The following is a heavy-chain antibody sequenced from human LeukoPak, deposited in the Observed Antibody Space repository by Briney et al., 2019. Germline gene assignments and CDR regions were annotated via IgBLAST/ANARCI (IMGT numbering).Heavy chain of an antibody. CDR2: IYTSGST. CDR1: GGSISSGSYY. J-gene: IGHJ5*02. Sequence: SETLSLTCTVSGGSISSGSYYWSWIRQPAGKGLEWIGRIYTSGSTNYNPSLKSRVTISVDTSKNQFSLKLSSVTAADTAVYYCARGLGYYDSSGYSANWFDPWGQGTLVTVSS. V-gene: IGHV4-61*02. CDR3: ARGLGYYDSSGYSANWFDP. D-gene: IGHD3-22*01.